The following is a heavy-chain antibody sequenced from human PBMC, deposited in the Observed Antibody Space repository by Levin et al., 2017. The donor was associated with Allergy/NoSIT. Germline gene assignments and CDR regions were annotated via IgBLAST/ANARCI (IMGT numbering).Heavy chain of an antibody. D-gene: IGHD6-13*01. J-gene: IGHJ4*02. Sequence: RSSETLSLTCAVYGGSFSGYYWSWIRQPPGKGLEWIGEINHSGSTNYNPSLKSRVTISVDTSKNQFSLKLSSVTAADTAVYYCARFPYSSSWLADYWGQGTLVTVSS. CDR3: ARFPYSSSWLADY. CDR1: GGSFSGYY. CDR2: INHSGST. V-gene: IGHV4-34*01.